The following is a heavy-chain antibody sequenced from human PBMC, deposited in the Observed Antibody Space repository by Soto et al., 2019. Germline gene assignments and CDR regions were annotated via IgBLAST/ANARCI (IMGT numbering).Heavy chain of an antibody. CDR3: AKLRDGSGSYYNYYYYGMDV. J-gene: IGHJ6*02. D-gene: IGHD3-10*01. CDR2: ISYDGSNK. Sequence: GGSLRLSCAASGFTFSSYGMHWVRQAPGKGLEWVAVISYDGSNKYYADSVKGRFTISRDNSKNTLYLQMNSLRAEDTAVYYCAKLRDGSGSYYNYYYYGMDVWGQGTTVTVSS. CDR1: GFTFSSYG. V-gene: IGHV3-30*18.